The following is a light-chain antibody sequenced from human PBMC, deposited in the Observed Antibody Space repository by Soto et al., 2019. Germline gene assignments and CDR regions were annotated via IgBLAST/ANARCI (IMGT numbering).Light chain of an antibody. CDR3: QQYNDGIT. J-gene: IGKJ4*01. Sequence: EIVMTQSPATLSVSPGERATLSCRASQSVSSNLAWYHQKPGQAPRLIIYDASTRATGIPARLSGSGSGTEFTLTISSLQSEDFAVYYCQQYNDGITFGGGTKVEIK. CDR1: QSVSSN. CDR2: DAS. V-gene: IGKV3-15*01.